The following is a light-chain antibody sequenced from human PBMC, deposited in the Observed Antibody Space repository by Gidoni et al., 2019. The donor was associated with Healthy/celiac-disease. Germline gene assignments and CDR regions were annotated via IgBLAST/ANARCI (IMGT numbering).Light chain of an antibody. CDR2: AES. V-gene: IGKV1-39*01. J-gene: IGKJ1*01. Sequence: SLSASVGDRVTITCRASQSISSYLNWYQQKPGKAPKLLIYAESSLQSGVPSRFSGSGSGTDFTLTISSLQPEDFATYYCQQSYSTPRTFGQGTKVEIK. CDR1: QSISSY. CDR3: QQSYSTPRT.